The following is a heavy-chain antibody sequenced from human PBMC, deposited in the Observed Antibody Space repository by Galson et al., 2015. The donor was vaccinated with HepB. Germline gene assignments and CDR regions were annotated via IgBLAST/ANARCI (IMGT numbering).Heavy chain of an antibody. Sequence: PALVKPTQTLTLTCSFSGYSLRTSGMCVSWIRQPPGKALEWLARIDWDDDKYYMTSLKTRLTISKDTSENQVVLTMTNMDPVDTGTYYCARMDSSSRLFFDYWGPGTLVTVSS. CDR1: GYSLRTSGMC. CDR2: IDWDDDK. D-gene: IGHD6-6*01. J-gene: IGHJ4*02. CDR3: ARMDSSSRLFFDY. V-gene: IGHV2-70*11.